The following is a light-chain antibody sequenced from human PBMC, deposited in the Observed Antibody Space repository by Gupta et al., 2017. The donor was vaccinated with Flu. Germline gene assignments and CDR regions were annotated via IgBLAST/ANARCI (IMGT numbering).Light chain of an antibody. Sequence: GTSSDVGNYNLVSWYQQHSGKAPKLMIYEVTKRPSGVSNRFSGSKSGNTASLTISGLQPDDEADYYCCSYADSKSLFGGGTKVTVL. CDR1: SSDVGNYNL. CDR3: CSYADSKSL. J-gene: IGLJ3*02. V-gene: IGLV2-23*02. CDR2: EVT.